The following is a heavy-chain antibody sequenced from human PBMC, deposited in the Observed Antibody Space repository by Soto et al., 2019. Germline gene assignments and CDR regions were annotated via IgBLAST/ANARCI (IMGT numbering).Heavy chain of an antibody. CDR1: GGPISSGGYY. D-gene: IGHD6-13*01. J-gene: IGHJ4*02. V-gene: IGHV4-31*03. Sequence: SETLSLACTVSGGPISSGGYYWSWIRQHPGKGLEWIGYIYYSGSTYYNPSLKSRVTISVDTSKNQFSLKLSSVTAADTAVYYCAISFGVAAAGPFDYWGQGTLVTVSS. CDR3: AISFGVAAAGPFDY. CDR2: IYYSGST.